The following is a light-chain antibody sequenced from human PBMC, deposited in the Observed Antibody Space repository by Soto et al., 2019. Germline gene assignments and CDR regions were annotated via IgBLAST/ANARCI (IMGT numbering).Light chain of an antibody. V-gene: IGKV4-1*01. Sequence: EIVLTQSPGTLSLSPGERATLSCRASQSINSRYLAWYQQKPGQPPNLLIYWASIRESGVPDRFSGSGSGTDFTLTISSLQAEDVAVYYCQQYYDTPFTFGPGTKVDIK. J-gene: IGKJ3*01. CDR3: QQYYDTPFT. CDR1: QSINSRY. CDR2: WAS.